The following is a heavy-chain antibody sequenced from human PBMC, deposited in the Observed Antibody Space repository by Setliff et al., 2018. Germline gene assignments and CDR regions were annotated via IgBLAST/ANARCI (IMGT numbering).Heavy chain of an antibody. CDR1: GNSFTVFY. D-gene: IGHD1-26*01. CDR3: ARSGSFGMRYWFDY. CDR2: ISPHSGDT. Sequence: PSAKVSCKSSGNSFTVFYLHWVRQAPGQGLEWMGWISPHSGDTHYAQKFQSRVRMTRDTSTYAAYLELSDLTSDDTAMYYCARSGSFGMRYWFDYWGQGALVTVSS. J-gene: IGHJ4*02. V-gene: IGHV1-2*02.